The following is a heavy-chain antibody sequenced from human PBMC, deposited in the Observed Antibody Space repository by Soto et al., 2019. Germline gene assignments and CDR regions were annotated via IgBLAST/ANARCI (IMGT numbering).Heavy chain of an antibody. D-gene: IGHD6-13*01. J-gene: IGHJ4*02. Sequence: QVQLQESGPGLVKPSETLSLTCTVSGGSISSYYWSWLRQPPGKGLGWIGYICYSGSTNYNPSLKSRVTISVDTSKNQFSLKLSSVTAADTAVYYCASLPAAGSYYFDYWGQGTLVTVSS. CDR1: GGSISSYY. CDR3: ASLPAAGSYYFDY. CDR2: ICYSGST. V-gene: IGHV4-59*01.